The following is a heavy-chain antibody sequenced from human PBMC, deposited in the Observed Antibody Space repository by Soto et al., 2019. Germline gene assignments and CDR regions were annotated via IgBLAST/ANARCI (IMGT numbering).Heavy chain of an antibody. D-gene: IGHD4-17*01. CDR3: AAHDVLYGDYVVGNAFDI. J-gene: IGHJ3*02. CDR2: IVVGSGNT. Sequence: SVKVSCKASGFTFTSSAMQWVRQARGQRLEWIGWIVVGSGNTNYAQKFQERVTVTRDMSTSTAYMELSSLRSEDTAVYYCAAHDVLYGDYVVGNAFDIWGQGTMVTVSS. CDR1: GFTFTSSA. V-gene: IGHV1-58*02.